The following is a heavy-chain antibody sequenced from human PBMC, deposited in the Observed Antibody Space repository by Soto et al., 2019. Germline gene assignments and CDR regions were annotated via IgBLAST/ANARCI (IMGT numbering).Heavy chain of an antibody. Sequence: GASVKVCCKAAGYTFTSYYIHCVRQAPGQGLEWMGLINPADGSTTYAQKCQGRVTITRDTSTSPAYMELSSLRSEDTAVYYCERDLGGWPDYWGQGT. CDR2: INPADGST. CDR1: GYTFTSYY. CDR3: ERDLGGWPDY. D-gene: IGHD2-15*01. V-gene: IGHV1-46*01. J-gene: IGHJ4*02.